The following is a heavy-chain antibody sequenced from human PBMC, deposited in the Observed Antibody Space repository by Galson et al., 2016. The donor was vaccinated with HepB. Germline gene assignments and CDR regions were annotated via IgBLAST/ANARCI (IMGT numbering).Heavy chain of an antibody. CDR2: IYSDGST. V-gene: IGHV3-66*02. J-gene: IGHJ6*03. Sequence: SLRLSCAASGFSVSTSYINWVRQTPAKGLEWVSVIYSDGSTYYADSLKGRVTISRDNSKNTVYLQMDRLTSEDRAVYYCARVFHIYYHYYMDVWGKGTTVTVSS. CDR3: ARVFHIYYHYYMDV. CDR1: GFSVSTSY.